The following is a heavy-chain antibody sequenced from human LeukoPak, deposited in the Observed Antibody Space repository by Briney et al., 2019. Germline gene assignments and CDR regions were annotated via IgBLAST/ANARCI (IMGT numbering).Heavy chain of an antibody. D-gene: IGHD3-10*01. CDR2: ISVSGGST. CDR3: AKDLWFGEHTYYFDY. CDR1: GFTFSSYA. J-gene: IGHJ4*02. V-gene: IGHV3-23*01. Sequence: GGSLRLSCAASGFTFSSYAMSWVRQAPGKGLELVSAISVSGGSTYYADSVKGRFTISRDNTKNTQYLQMKSLRAEDTAVYYCAKDLWFGEHTYYFDYWGQGTLVTVSS.